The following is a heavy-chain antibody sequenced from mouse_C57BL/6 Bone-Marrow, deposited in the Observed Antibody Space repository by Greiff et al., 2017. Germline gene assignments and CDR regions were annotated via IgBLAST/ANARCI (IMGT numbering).Heavy chain of an antibody. CDR3: ARQQLRLSYAMDY. Sequence: QVQLQQPGAELVRPGSSVKLSCKASGYTFTSYWMHWVKQRPIQGLEWIGNIDPSDSETHYNQKFKDKATLTVDQSSSTAYMQLSSLTSEDSSVYYCARQQLRLSYAMDYWGQGTSVTVSS. D-gene: IGHD3-2*02. CDR1: GYTFTSYW. V-gene: IGHV1-52*01. J-gene: IGHJ4*01. CDR2: IDPSDSET.